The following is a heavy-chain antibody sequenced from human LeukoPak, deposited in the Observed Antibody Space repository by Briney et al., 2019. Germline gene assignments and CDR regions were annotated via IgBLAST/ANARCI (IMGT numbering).Heavy chain of an antibody. CDR3: ARGGSSSWYGY. V-gene: IGHV3-74*01. Sequence: GGSLRLSCAASGFTFSSYWMHWVRQAPGKGLVWVSRINSDGSTTSHADSVKGRFTISRDNAKNTLFLQMNSLRAEDTAVYYCARGGSSSWYGYWGQGTLVTVSS. CDR1: GFTFSSYW. J-gene: IGHJ4*02. D-gene: IGHD6-13*01. CDR2: INSDGSTT.